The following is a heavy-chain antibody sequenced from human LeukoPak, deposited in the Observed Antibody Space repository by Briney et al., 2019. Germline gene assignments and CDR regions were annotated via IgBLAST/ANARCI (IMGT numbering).Heavy chain of an antibody. CDR1: GFAVSSNY. CDR2: IYSGGST. V-gene: IGHV3-66*01. Sequence: PGGSLRLSCAASGFAVSSNYMSWVRQAPGKGLEWVSVIYSGGSTYYADSVKGRFTISRDNSKNTLYLQMNSLRAEDTAVYYCARVAPSYYDILTGYFPYWYFDLWGRGTLVTVSS. D-gene: IGHD3-9*01. J-gene: IGHJ2*01. CDR3: ARVAPSYYDILTGYFPYWYFDL.